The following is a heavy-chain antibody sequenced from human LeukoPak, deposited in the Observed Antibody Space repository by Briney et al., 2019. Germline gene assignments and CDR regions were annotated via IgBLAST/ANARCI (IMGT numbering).Heavy chain of an antibody. J-gene: IGHJ4*02. D-gene: IGHD1-26*01. CDR1: GSRFTSYW. CDR3: ARRSGGYQYYFDY. CDR2: IYPGDSDT. Sequence: GESLQISCKASGSRFTSYWIGGVRPMPGKGLEWMGIIYPGDSDTRYSPSFQGQVTISADKSISTAYLQWSSLKASDTAMYYCARRSGGYQYYFDYWGQGTLVTVSS. V-gene: IGHV5-51*01.